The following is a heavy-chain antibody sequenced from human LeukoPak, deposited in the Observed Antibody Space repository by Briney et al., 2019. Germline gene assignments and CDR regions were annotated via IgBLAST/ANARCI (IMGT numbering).Heavy chain of an antibody. CDR3: ARLPEWFGELSPARGMDV. Sequence: GGSLRLSCAASGFTFSSYWMSWVRQAPGKGLEWVANIKQDGSEKYYVDSVKGRFTISRDNAKNSPYLQMNSLRAEDTAVYYCARLPEWFGELSPARGMDVWGKGTTVTVSS. CDR1: GFTFSSYW. J-gene: IGHJ6*04. V-gene: IGHV3-7*03. D-gene: IGHD3-10*01. CDR2: IKQDGSEK.